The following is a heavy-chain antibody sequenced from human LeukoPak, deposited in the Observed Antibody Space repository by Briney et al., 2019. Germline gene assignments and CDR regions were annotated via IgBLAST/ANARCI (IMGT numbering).Heavy chain of an antibody. D-gene: IGHD1-1*01. J-gene: IGHJ3*02. CDR3: ARELVRLERRGAFDI. CDR1: GFTFSSYY. CDR2: ISSSSSYI. V-gene: IGHV3-21*01. Sequence: GGSLRLSCAASGFTFSSYYMNWVRQAPGKGLEWVSSISSSSSYIYYADSVKGRFTISRDNAKNSLYLEMNSLRAEDTAVYYCARELVRLERRGAFDIWGQGTMVTVSS.